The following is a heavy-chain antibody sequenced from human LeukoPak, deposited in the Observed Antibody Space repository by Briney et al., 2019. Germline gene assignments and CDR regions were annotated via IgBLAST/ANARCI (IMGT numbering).Heavy chain of an antibody. D-gene: IGHD3-9*01. J-gene: IGHJ6*04. V-gene: IGHV4-4*02. CDR1: GGSISSSNW. Sequence: PSGTLSLTCAVSGGSISSSNWWSWVRQPPGKGLEWIGEIYHSGSTNYNPSLKSRVTISVDKSKNQFSLKLSSVTAADTAVYYCARGSILTGYYLTYYYGMDVWGKGTTVTASS. CDR2: IYHSGST. CDR3: ARGSILTGYYLTYYYGMDV.